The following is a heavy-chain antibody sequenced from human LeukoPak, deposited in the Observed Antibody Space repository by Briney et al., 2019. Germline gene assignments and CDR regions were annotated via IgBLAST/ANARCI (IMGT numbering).Heavy chain of an antibody. CDR2: IYTSGST. CDR3: ASRTEYYDILTGLLSSISSTFYFDY. J-gene: IGHJ4*02. V-gene: IGHV4-4*07. CDR1: GGSISSYY. Sequence: PSETLSLTCTVSGGSISSYYWSWIRQPAGKGLEWIGRIYTSGSTNYNPSLKSRVTMSVDTSKNQFSLKLSSVTAADTAVYYCASRTEYYDILTGLLSSISSTFYFDYWGQGTLVTVSS. D-gene: IGHD3-9*01.